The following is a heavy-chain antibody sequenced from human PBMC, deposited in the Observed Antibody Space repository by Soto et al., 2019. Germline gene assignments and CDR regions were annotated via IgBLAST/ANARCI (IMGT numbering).Heavy chain of an antibody. CDR3: ARDLVDSSGWYHSDY. CDR2: ISYDGSNK. J-gene: IGHJ4*02. V-gene: IGHV3-30-3*01. D-gene: IGHD6-19*01. CDR1: GFTFSSYA. Sequence: QVQLVESGGGVVQPGRSLRLSCAASGFTFSSYAMHWVRQAPGKGLEWVAVISYDGSNKYYADSVKGRFTISRDNSKNTLYLQMISLRAEDTAVYYCARDLVDSSGWYHSDYWGQGTLVTVSS.